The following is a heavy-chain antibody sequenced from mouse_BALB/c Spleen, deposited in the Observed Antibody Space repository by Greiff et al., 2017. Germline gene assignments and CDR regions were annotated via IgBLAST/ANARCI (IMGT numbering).Heavy chain of an antibody. CDR1: GDSITSGY. J-gene: IGHJ4*01. V-gene: IGHV3-8*02. D-gene: IGHD2-12*01. CDR2: ISYSGST. Sequence: EVKLMESGPSLVKPSQTLSFTCSVTGDSITSGYWNWIRKFPGNKLEYMGYISYSGSTYYNPSLKSRISITRDTSKNQYYLQLNSVTTEDTATYYCARSYDGDYAMDYWGQGTSVTVSA. CDR3: ARSYDGDYAMDY.